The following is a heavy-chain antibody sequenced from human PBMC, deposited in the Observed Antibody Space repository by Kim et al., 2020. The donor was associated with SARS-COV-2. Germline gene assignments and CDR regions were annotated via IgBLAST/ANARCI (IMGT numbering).Heavy chain of an antibody. CDR3: ATRSD. J-gene: IGHJ4*02. CDR1: GFTFSNYA. CDR2: VLGNGGST. V-gene: IGHV3-23*01. Sequence: GGSLRLSCAASGFTFSNYAMDWVRQAPGKGLEWVSAVLGNGGSTYYADSVKGRFTISRDNSKNTLYLQMNSLRAEDTAVYYCATRSDWGQGTLVTVSS.